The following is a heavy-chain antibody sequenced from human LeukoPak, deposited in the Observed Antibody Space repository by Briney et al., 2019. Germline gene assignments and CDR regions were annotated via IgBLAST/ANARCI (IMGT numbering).Heavy chain of an antibody. D-gene: IGHD6-13*01. CDR2: IYYSGST. J-gene: IGHJ3*02. Sequence: KPSETLSLTCTVSGGSISSYYWSWIRQPPGKGLEWIGYIYYSGSTNYNPSLKSRVTISVDTSKNQFSLKLSSVTAADTAVYYCARASEVSWRIANVPDIWGQGTTVTVSS. CDR1: GGSISSYY. V-gene: IGHV4-59*01. CDR3: ARASEVSWRIANVPDI.